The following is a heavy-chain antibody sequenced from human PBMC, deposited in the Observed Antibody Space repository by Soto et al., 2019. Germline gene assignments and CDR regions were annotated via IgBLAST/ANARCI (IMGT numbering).Heavy chain of an antibody. V-gene: IGHV1-69*02. CDR1: GGTFSSYT. CDR3: ASRDSSGWYYFDY. Sequence: QVQLVQSGAEVKKPGSSVKVSCKASGGTFSSYTISWVRQAPGQGLEWMGRIIPILGIANYAQKFQGRVTXTXDXXTSTAYMELSSLRSEDTAVYYCASRDSSGWYYFDYWGQGTLVTVSS. CDR2: IIPILGIA. J-gene: IGHJ4*02. D-gene: IGHD6-19*01.